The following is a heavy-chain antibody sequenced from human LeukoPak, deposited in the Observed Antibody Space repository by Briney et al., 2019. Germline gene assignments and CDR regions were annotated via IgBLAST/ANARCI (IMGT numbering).Heavy chain of an antibody. Sequence: SQTLSLTCTVSGGSISSGGYYWSWIRQSPGKGLEWIGYIYYSGSTNYNPSLKSRVTISVDTSKNQFSLKLSSVTAADTAVYYCARVGGGTYYYDSSGIEDAFDIWGQGTMVTVSS. V-gene: IGHV4-61*08. CDR3: ARVGGGTYYYDSSGIEDAFDI. D-gene: IGHD3-22*01. CDR1: GGSISSGGYY. J-gene: IGHJ3*02. CDR2: IYYSGST.